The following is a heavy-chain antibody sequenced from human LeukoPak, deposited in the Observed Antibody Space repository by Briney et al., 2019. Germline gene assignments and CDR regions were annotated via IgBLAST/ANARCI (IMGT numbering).Heavy chain of an antibody. V-gene: IGHV4-39*01. CDR2: IYYSGST. Sequence: SETLSLTCTVAGGSISSSSYYWGWIRQPPGKGLEGIGSIYYSGSTYYNPSLRSRVTISVDTSKNQFSLKLSSVTAADTAVYYCARHPDSTAAFDPWGQGTLVTVSS. D-gene: IGHD4-11*01. CDR1: GGSISSSSYY. CDR3: ARHPDSTAAFDP. J-gene: IGHJ5*02.